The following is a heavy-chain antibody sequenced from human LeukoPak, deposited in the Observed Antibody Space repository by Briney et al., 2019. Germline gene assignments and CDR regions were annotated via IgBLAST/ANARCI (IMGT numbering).Heavy chain of an antibody. CDR2: INSDGSST. CDR3: ARDEDWSGYYGAFDI. J-gene: IGHJ3*02. Sequence: GGSLRLSCAASGFTFSIYWMHWVRQAPWKGLVWVARINSDGSSTSYADSVKGRFTISRDNAKNTLYLQMNSLRAEDTAVYYCARDEDWSGYYGAFDIWGQGTMVTVSS. V-gene: IGHV3-74*01. CDR1: GFTFSIYW. D-gene: IGHD3-3*01.